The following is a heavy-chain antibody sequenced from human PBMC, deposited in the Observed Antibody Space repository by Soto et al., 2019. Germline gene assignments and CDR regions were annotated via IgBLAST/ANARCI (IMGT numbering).Heavy chain of an antibody. J-gene: IGHJ3*02. V-gene: IGHV1-69*13. Sequence: SVKVSCKASGGTFSSYAISWVRQAPGQGLEWMGGIIPIFGTANYAQKFQGRVTITADESTSTAYMELSSLRSEDTAVYYCARVGEAARIAADAFDIWGQGTMVTVSS. CDR3: ARVGEAARIAADAFDI. CDR1: GGTFSSYA. CDR2: IIPIFGTA. D-gene: IGHD6-6*01.